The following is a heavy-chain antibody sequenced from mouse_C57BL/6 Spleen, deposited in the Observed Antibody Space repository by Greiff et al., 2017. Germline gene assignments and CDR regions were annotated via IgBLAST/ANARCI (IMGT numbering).Heavy chain of an antibody. V-gene: IGHV5-9-1*02. CDR1: GFTFSSYA. D-gene: IGHD1-1*01. CDR3: TREVYGKGYFDV. CDR2: ISSGGDYI. J-gene: IGHJ1*03. Sequence: EVKLVESGEGLVKPGGSLKLSCAASGFTFSSYAMSWVRQTPEKRLEWVAYISSGGDYIYYADTVKGRFTISRDNARNTLYLQMSSLKSEDTAMYYCTREVYGKGYFDVWGTGTTVTVSS.